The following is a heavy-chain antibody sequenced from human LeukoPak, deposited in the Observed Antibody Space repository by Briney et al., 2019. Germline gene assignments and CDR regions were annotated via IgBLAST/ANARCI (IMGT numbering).Heavy chain of an antibody. Sequence: QPGGSLRLSCAASGFTVSSNYMSWVRQAPGKGLEWVSAISGSGGSTYYADSVKGRFTISRDNSKNTLYLQMNSLRAEDTAVYYCAKDLFSVGQQLALHDAFDIWGQGTMVTVSS. J-gene: IGHJ3*02. CDR1: GFTVSSNY. D-gene: IGHD6-13*01. CDR2: ISGSGGST. V-gene: IGHV3-23*01. CDR3: AKDLFSVGQQLALHDAFDI.